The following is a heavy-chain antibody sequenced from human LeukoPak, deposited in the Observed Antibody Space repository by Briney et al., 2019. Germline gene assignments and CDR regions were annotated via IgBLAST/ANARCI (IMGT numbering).Heavy chain of an antibody. CDR1: GGSFSGYY. CDR3: AAEIGLELDI. D-gene: IGHD3-3*01. V-gene: IGHV4-34*01. J-gene: IGHJ3*02. CDR2: INHSGST. Sequence: SETLSLTCAVYGGSFSGYYWSWIRQPPGKGLEWIGEINHSGSTNYNPSLKSRVTISVDTSKNQFSLKLSSVTAADTAVYYCAAEIGLELDIWGQGTMVTVSS.